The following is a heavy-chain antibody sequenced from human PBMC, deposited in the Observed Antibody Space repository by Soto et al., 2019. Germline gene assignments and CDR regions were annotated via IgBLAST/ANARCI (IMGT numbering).Heavy chain of an antibody. CDR2: INHSGST. CDR1: GGSFSGYY. CDR3: ARGSLYSSSSRRGYYYYYMDV. D-gene: IGHD6-6*01. Sequence: SETLSLTCAVYGGSFSGYYWSWIRQPPGKGLEWIGEINHSGSTNYNPSLKSRVTVSVDTSKNQFSLELSSVTAADTAVYYCARGSLYSSSSRRGYYYYYMDVWGKGTTITVSS. J-gene: IGHJ6*03. V-gene: IGHV4-34*01.